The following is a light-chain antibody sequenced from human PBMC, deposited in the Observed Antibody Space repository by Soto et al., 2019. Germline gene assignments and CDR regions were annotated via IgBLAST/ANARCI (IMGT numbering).Light chain of an antibody. J-gene: IGKJ1*01. V-gene: IGKV3-11*01. CDR2: DAS. CDR1: QSPSGY. CDR3: QQYNNWRT. Sequence: EIVLTQSPGTLSLSPGERATLSCRASQSPSGYLAWYQQRPGQAPRLLIYDASSRANGIPARFTGSGSGTDFSLTISSLEPEDFAVYYCQQYNNWRTFGQGTKVDIK.